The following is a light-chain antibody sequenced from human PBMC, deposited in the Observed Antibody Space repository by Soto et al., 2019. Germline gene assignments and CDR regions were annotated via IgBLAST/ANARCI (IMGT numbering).Light chain of an antibody. V-gene: IGLV2-23*02. CDR1: TSVVGSYNL. Sequence: QSALTQPASVSGSPGQSITISCAGSTSVVGSYNLVSWYRQYPGSAPHLIIYEVIKRPLGVSTRFSGSKSGNTASLTISGLQADEEADYYCCSYVDNVIFGGGTKLTVL. CDR3: CSYVDNVI. CDR2: EVI. J-gene: IGLJ2*01.